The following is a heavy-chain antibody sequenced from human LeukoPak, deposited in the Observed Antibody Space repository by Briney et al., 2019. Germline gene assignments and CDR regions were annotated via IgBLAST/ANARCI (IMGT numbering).Heavy chain of an antibody. CDR1: GGSISSYC. CDR2: IYYSGST. J-gene: IGHJ5*02. V-gene: IGHV4-59*01. Sequence: SETLSLTCTVSGGSISSYCWSWIRQPPGKGLEWIGYIYYSGSTNYNPSLKSRVTISVDTSKNQFSLKLSSVTAADTAVYYCARTYDFWSGPTNWFDPWGRGTLVTVSS. D-gene: IGHD3-3*01. CDR3: ARTYDFWSGPTNWFDP.